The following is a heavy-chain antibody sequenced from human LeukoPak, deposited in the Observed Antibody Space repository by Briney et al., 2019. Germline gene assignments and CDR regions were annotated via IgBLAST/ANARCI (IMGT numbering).Heavy chain of an antibody. CDR2: IYYSGST. D-gene: IGHD4-17*01. CDR3: AREVTTDYGDLYNWFDP. V-gene: IGHV4-39*07. J-gene: IGHJ5*02. CDR1: GGSISSSSYY. Sequence: PSETLSLTCTVSGGSISSSSYYWGWIRQPPGKGLEWIGSIYYSGSTYYNPSLKSRVTISVDTSKNQFSLKLGSVTAADTAVYYCAREVTTDYGDLYNWFDPWGQGTLVTVSS.